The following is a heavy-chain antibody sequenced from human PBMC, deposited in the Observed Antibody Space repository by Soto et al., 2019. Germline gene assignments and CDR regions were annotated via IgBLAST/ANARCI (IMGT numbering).Heavy chain of an antibody. V-gene: IGHV3-53*01. J-gene: IGHJ3*02. Sequence: GGSLRLSCAASGFTVSSNYMSWVRQAPGKGLEWVSVIYSGGSTYYADSVKGRFTISRDNSKNTLYLQMNSLRVEDTAVYYCAIEEGSAWLSDAYDIWGQGAMVT. CDR1: GFTVSSNY. CDR3: AIEEGSAWLSDAYDI. D-gene: IGHD5-12*01. CDR2: IYSGGST.